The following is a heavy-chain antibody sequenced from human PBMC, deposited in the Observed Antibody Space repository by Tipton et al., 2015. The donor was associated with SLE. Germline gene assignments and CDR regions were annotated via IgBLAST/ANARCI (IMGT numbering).Heavy chain of an antibody. CDR1: GYTFTSYG. Sequence: QLVQSGAEVKKPGASVKVSCKASGYTFTSYGISWVRQAPGQGLEWMGWISAYNGNTYHAQKFQGRVTMTTDTSTSTAYMEMRSLRFDDTAVYYCARDDYGDPLGYWGQGTLVTVSS. CDR2: ISAYNGNT. CDR3: ARDDYGDPLGY. J-gene: IGHJ4*02. V-gene: IGHV1-18*01. D-gene: IGHD4-17*01.